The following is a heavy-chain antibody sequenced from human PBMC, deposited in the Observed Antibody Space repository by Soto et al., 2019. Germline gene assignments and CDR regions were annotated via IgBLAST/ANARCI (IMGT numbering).Heavy chain of an antibody. J-gene: IGHJ6*03. Sequence: SETLSLTCTVSGGSISSYYWSWIRQPPGKGLEWIGYIYYNGNTNYAQKLQGRVTMTTDTSTSTAYMELRSLRSDDTAVYYCASNNWSHYYYYYMDVWGKGTTVTVSS. D-gene: IGHD1-20*01. V-gene: IGHV4-59*01. CDR1: GGSISSYY. CDR3: ASNNWSHYYYYYMDV. CDR2: IYYNGNT.